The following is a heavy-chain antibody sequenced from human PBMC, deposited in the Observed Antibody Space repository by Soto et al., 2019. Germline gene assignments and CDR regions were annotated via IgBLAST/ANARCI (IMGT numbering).Heavy chain of an antibody. CDR1: GYTFTSYA. Sequence: ASVKVSCKASGYTFTSYAMHWVRQAPGQRLEWMGWINAGNGNTKYSQKFQGRVTITRDTSASTAYMELSSLRSEDTAVYYCAREAGVRFLEWLPLDYWGQGTLVTVS. CDR3: AREAGVRFLEWLPLDY. V-gene: IGHV1-3*01. CDR2: INAGNGNT. D-gene: IGHD3-3*01. J-gene: IGHJ4*02.